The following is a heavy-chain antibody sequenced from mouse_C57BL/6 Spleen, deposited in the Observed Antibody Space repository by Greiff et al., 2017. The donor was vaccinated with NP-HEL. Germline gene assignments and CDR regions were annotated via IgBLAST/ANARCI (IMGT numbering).Heavy chain of an antibody. Sequence: VQLKESGPGLVKPSQSLSLTCSVTGYSITSGYYWNWIRQFPGNKLEWMGYISYDGSHNYNPSLKNRISITRDTSKNQFFLKLNSVTTEDTATYYCARCSMVTTDYAMDYWGQGTSVTVSS. V-gene: IGHV3-6*01. CDR1: GYSITSGYY. J-gene: IGHJ4*01. CDR3: ARCSMVTTDYAMDY. D-gene: IGHD2-2*01. CDR2: ISYDGSH.